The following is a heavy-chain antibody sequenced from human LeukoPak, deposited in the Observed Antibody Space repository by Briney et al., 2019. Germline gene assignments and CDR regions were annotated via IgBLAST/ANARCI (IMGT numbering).Heavy chain of an antibody. CDR1: GGSISSYY. D-gene: IGHD1-26*01. CDR3: ARGGSYLGHCDY. J-gene: IGHJ4*02. Sequence: SETLSLTCTVSGGSISSYYWSWIRQPPGKGLEWIGYIYYSGSTNYNPSLKSRVTISVDTSKNQFSLKLSSVTAADTAVYYCARGGSYLGHCDYWGQGSLVTVSS. V-gene: IGHV4-59*01. CDR2: IYYSGST.